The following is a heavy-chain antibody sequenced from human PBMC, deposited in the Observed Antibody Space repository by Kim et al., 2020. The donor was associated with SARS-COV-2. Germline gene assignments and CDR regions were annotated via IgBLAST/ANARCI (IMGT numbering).Heavy chain of an antibody. D-gene: IGHD3-3*01. Sequence: EWIGSINYSGSTYYNPSLKSRVTISVDTSKNQFSLKLSSVTAADTAVYYCARGSREVTIFGVVIIPLRNWGQGTLVTVSS. V-gene: IGHV4-39*01. CDR2: INYSGST. J-gene: IGHJ4*02. CDR3: ARGSREVTIFGVVIIPLRN.